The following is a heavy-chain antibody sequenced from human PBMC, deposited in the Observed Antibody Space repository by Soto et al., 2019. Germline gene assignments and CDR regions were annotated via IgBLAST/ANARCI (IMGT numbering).Heavy chain of an antibody. CDR1: GFTFSSYW. CDR3: ARELEGRFGVVIVYPVDY. D-gene: IGHD3-3*01. J-gene: IGHJ4*02. V-gene: IGHV3-7*05. CDR2: IKQDGSEK. Sequence: GRSLRLSCAASGFTFSSYWMSWVRQAPGKGLEWVANIKQDGSEKYYVDSVKGRFTISRDNAKNSLYLQMNSLRAEDTAVYYCARELEGRFGVVIVYPVDYWGQGTLVTVSS.